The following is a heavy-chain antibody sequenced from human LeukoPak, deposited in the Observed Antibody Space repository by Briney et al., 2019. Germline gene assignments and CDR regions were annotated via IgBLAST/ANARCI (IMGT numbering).Heavy chain of an antibody. CDR3: AREPYGGNLYYFDY. Sequence: GGSLRLSCAASGFTVSSNYMNWVRQASGKGLEWVSVIYSGGSTYYADSVKGRFTISRDNSKNTLYPQMNSLRAEDTAVYYCAREPYGGNLYYFDYWGQGTLVTVSS. CDR2: IYSGGST. J-gene: IGHJ4*02. V-gene: IGHV3-53*01. CDR1: GFTVSSNY. D-gene: IGHD4-23*01.